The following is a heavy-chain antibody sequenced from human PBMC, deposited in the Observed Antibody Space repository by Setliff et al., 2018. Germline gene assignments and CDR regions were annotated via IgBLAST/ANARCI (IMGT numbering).Heavy chain of an antibody. D-gene: IGHD3-10*01. CDR1: GGSISSGVYY. Sequence: SETLSLTCTVSGGSISSGVYYWGWIRQSPEKGLEWIGTIYQNGITYYNPSVKSRVTISVDKSKNQFSLSLRSVTAADTAVYYCATDGPVLNGDYISWGQGTLVTVSS. CDR2: IYQNGIT. V-gene: IGHV4-39*07. J-gene: IGHJ5*02. CDR3: ATDGPVLNGDYIS.